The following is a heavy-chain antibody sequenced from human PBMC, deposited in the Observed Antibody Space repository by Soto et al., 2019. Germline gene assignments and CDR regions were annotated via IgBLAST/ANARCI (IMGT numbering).Heavy chain of an antibody. CDR1: GGSISSSSYY. CDR2: IYYSGST. CDR3: ARANSSYHH. J-gene: IGHJ5*02. D-gene: IGHD5-12*01. Sequence: SETLSLTCTVSGGSISSSSYYWGWIRQPPGKGLEWIGSIYYSGSTYYNPSLKSRVTISVDTSKNQFSLKLSSVTAADTAVYYCARANSSYHHWGQGTQVTVSS. V-gene: IGHV4-39*01.